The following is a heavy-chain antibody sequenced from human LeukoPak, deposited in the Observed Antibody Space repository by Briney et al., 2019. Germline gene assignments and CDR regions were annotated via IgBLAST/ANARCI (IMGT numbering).Heavy chain of an antibody. CDR2: IYYSGST. CDR3: ARPTRELLYLCAFDI. CDR1: GGSISSYY. J-gene: IGHJ3*02. D-gene: IGHD1-26*01. V-gene: IGHV4-59*12. Sequence: PSETLSLTCTVSGGSISSYYWSWIRQPPGKGLEWIGYIYYSGSTYYNPSLKSRVTISVDTSKNQFSLKLSSVTAADTAVYYCARPTRELLYLCAFDIWGQGTMVTVSS.